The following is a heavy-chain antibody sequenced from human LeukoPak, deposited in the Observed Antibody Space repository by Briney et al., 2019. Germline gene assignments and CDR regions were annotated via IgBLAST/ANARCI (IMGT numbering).Heavy chain of an antibody. Sequence: GGSLRLSCAASGFTFSSYAMNWVRQAPGKGLEWVSSISSSSSYIYYADSVKGRFTISRDNAKKSLYLQMNSLRAEDTAVYYCARKVVTAWYYFDYWGQGTLVTVSS. V-gene: IGHV3-21*01. J-gene: IGHJ4*02. CDR1: GFTFSSYA. CDR3: ARKVVTAWYYFDY. D-gene: IGHD4-23*01. CDR2: ISSSSSYI.